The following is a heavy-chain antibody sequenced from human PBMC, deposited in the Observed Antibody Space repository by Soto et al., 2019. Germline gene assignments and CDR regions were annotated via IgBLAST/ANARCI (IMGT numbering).Heavy chain of an antibody. V-gene: IGHV4-34*01. J-gene: IGHJ6*03. CDR1: GGSFSGYY. D-gene: IGHD6-19*01. Sequence: PSETLSLTCAVYGGSFSGYYWSWIRQPPGKGLEWIGEINHSGSTNYNPSLKSRVTISVDTSKNQFSLKLSSVTAADTAVYYCARVRWWSSGMHVPGKATTVTVSS. CDR2: INHSGST. CDR3: ARVRWWSSGMHV.